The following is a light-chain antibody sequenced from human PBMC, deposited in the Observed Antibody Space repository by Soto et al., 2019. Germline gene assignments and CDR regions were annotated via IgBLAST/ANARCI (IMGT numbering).Light chain of an antibody. CDR3: QVYTSFAKT. V-gene: IGKV1-5*03. J-gene: IGKJ1*01. CDR1: RSISSW. CDR2: QAS. Sequence: DIQMTQSPSTLSASVGDKVTITCRASRSISSWLAWYQQKPGKAPKLLIYQASTLESGVPSRFSGRGSGTQFTLTISSLQPDDFATYYCQVYTSFAKTFGQGTKVDIK.